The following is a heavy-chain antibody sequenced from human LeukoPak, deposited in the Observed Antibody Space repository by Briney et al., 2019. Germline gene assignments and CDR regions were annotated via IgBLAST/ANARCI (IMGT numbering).Heavy chain of an antibody. J-gene: IGHJ4*02. V-gene: IGHV1-3*01. CDR1: GYTFTSYA. D-gene: IGHD6-13*01. CDR2: INAGNGNT. Sequence: ASVKVSCKASGYTFTSYAMHWVRQAPGQRLEWMGWINAGNGNTKYSQKFQGRVTITRDTSASTAYMELSSLRSEDTAVYYCARAYSSSWYAPFDYWGQGTLVTVSS. CDR3: ARAYSSSWYAPFDY.